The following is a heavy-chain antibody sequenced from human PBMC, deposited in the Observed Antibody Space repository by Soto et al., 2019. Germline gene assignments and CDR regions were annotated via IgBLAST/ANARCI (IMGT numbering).Heavy chain of an antibody. V-gene: IGHV3-30-3*01. CDR3: ASAELRYFDWLLTGPAGY. J-gene: IGHJ4*02. Sequence: GGSLRLSCAASGFTFSLYGMHWVRQAPGKGLEWVAVISYDGSETYYADSVKGRFTISRDNSKNTLFLQMNSLRVEDTAVYYCASAELRYFDWLLTGPAGYWGQGMLVTVSS. CDR1: GFTFSLYG. CDR2: ISYDGSET. D-gene: IGHD3-9*01.